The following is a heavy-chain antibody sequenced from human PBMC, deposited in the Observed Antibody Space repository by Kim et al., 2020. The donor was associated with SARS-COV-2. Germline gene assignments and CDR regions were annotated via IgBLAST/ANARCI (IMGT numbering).Heavy chain of an antibody. CDR3: ARDAPVLRYFEA. Sequence: TSYNPSLKSRVSLTAATSKNHVSLKLSSVTAADTAKYYCARDAPVLRYFEAWGQGTMVTVSS. V-gene: IGHV4-30-2*04. CDR2: T. J-gene: IGHJ3*01. D-gene: IGHD3-9*01.